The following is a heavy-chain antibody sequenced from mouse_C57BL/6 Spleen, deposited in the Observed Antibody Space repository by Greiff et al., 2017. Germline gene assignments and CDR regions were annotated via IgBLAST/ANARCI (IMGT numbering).Heavy chain of an antibody. V-gene: IGHV1-52*01. CDR2: IDPSDSET. D-gene: IGHD1-1*01. CDR1: GYTFTSYW. Sequence: QVQLQQPGAELVRPGSSVKLSCKASGYTFTSYWMHWVKQRPIQGLEWIGNIDPSDSETNYNQKFKGKATLTVDKSSSTAYMQLSSLTSEDSAVYFCARGATGVAPDYWGQGTTLTVSS. J-gene: IGHJ2*01. CDR3: ARGATGVAPDY.